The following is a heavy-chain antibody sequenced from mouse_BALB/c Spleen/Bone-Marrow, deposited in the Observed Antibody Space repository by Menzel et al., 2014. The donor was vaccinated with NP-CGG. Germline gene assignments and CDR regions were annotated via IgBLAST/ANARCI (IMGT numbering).Heavy chain of an antibody. CDR3: ARHHRYAYYFDY. CDR1: GYTFTNSW. J-gene: IGHJ2*01. Sequence: QVQLQQSGSVLVRPGASVKLSCKASGYTFTNSWIHWAKQRPGQGLEWIGEIHPNSGNTNFNEKFKVKATLTVDTSSSTACVDLSSLTAEDSAVYYCARHHRYAYYFDYWGQGTTLTVSS. D-gene: IGHD2-14*01. V-gene: IGHV1S130*01. CDR2: IHPNSGNT.